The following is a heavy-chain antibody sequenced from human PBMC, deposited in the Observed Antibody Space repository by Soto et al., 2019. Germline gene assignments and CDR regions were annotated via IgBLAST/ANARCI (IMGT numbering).Heavy chain of an antibody. CDR2: MNPNSGNT. D-gene: IGHD3-16*02. V-gene: IGHV1-8*01. Sequence: QVQLVQSGAEVKKPGASVKVSCKASGYTFTSYDINWVRQATGQGLEWMGWMNPNSGNTGYAQKFQGRVTMTRNTSISTAYMGLGSLRSEDTAVYYCARETRDDYVWGSYRYGWFDPWGQGTLVTVSS. CDR1: GYTFTSYD. CDR3: ARETRDDYVWGSYRYGWFDP. J-gene: IGHJ5*02.